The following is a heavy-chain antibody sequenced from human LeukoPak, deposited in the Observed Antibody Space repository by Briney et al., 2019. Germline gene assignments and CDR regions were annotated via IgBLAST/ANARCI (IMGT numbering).Heavy chain of an antibody. D-gene: IGHD1-26*01. CDR1: GFTFSSYS. CDR2: ITSSTSYI. J-gene: IGHJ4*02. V-gene: IGHV3-21*01. Sequence: GGSLRLSCAASGFTFSSYSMNWVRQAPGKGLEWVSSITSSTSYIYYADSVKGRFTISRDNAKNSLYLQMNSLRAEDTAVYYCARDLVVGATRYYFDYWAREPWSPSPQ. CDR3: ARDLVVGATRYYFDY.